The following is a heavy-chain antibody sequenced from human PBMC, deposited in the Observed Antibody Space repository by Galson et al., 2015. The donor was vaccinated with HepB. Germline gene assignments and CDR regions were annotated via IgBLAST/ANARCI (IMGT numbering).Heavy chain of an antibody. D-gene: IGHD2-2*01. V-gene: IGHV1-18*01. J-gene: IGHJ6*02. CDR1: GYTFTSYG. CDR2: ISAYNGNT. Sequence: SVKVSCKASGYTFTSYGISWVRQAPGQGLEWMGWISAYNGNTNYAQKLQGRVTMTTDTSTSTAYMELRSLRSDDTAVYYCARDLRQLPLLDGMDVWGQGTTVTVSS. CDR3: ARDLRQLPLLDGMDV.